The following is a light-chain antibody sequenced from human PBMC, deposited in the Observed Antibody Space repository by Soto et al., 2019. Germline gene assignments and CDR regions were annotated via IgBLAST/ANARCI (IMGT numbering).Light chain of an antibody. Sequence: EIGRTQFPATLSVSPGEGAAPSCWASQGIGDTLAWYQHKPGQTPRLLIYDTSTRATGTPARFSGSGSGTEFTLTISSLQSEDFAVYYCQQYNNWPLTFGGGTKVDIK. V-gene: IGKV3-15*01. CDR1: QGIGDT. J-gene: IGKJ4*01. CDR2: DTS. CDR3: QQYNNWPLT.